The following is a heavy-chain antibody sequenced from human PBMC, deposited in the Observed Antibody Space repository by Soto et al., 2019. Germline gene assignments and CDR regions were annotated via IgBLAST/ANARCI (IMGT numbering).Heavy chain of an antibody. CDR2: IYYSGST. CDR1: GGSISSYY. J-gene: IGHJ4*02. D-gene: IGHD6-13*01. Sequence: SLTCTVSGGSISSYYWNWMRQPPGKGLEWIGYIYYSGSTNYNPSLKSRVTISVDSSKNQFSLKLSFVTAADTAVYYCARVLGTAGKRYFDYWGQGTLVTVSS. CDR3: ARVLGTAGKRYFDY. V-gene: IGHV4-59*01.